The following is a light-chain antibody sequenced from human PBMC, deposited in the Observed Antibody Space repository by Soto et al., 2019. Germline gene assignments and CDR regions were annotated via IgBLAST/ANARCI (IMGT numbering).Light chain of an antibody. V-gene: IGKV3-11*01. J-gene: IGKJ1*01. CDR3: QQRSNWPPWT. Sequence: EIVMTQSPATLSVSPGERATLSCRASRNINRKLAWYQQKPGQAPRLLIYDTSNRATGIPARFSGSGSGTDFTLTISSLEPEDFAVYYCQQRSNWPPWTFGQGTKVEFK. CDR1: RNINRK. CDR2: DTS.